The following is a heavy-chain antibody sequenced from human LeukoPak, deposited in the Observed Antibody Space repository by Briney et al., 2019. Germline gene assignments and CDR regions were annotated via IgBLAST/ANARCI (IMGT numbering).Heavy chain of an antibody. CDR3: AKHRRDLLAYSLFDY. CDR1: GFTFNSFA. Sequence: GGSLRLSCAASGFTFNSFAMSWVRQAAGKGLECVSGISSSGESTYYVNSVKGRFTISRDNSSNTLYLRMSSLRAEDTALYYCAKHRRDLLAYSLFDYWGQGSLVTVSS. D-gene: IGHD1-26*01. J-gene: IGHJ4*02. CDR2: ISSSGEST. V-gene: IGHV3-23*01.